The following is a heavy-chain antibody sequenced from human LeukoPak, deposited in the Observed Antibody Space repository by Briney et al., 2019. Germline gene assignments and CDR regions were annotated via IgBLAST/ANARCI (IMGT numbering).Heavy chain of an antibody. D-gene: IGHD6-19*01. CDR3: ARVPQWLAYYYYYYYGMDV. V-gene: IGHV3-30*03. Sequence: GGSLRLSCAASGFTFSSYGMHWVRQAPGKGLEWVAVISYDGSNKYYADSVKGRFTISRDNSKNTLYLQMNSLRAEDTAVYYCARVPQWLAYYYYYYYGMDVWGQGTTVTVSS. CDR2: ISYDGSNK. J-gene: IGHJ6*02. CDR1: GFTFSSYG.